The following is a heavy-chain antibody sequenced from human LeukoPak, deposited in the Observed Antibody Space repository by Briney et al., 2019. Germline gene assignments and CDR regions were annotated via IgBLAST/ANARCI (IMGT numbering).Heavy chain of an antibody. Sequence: SETLSLTCAVYGGSFSGYYWSWIRQPPGKGLEWIGENNHSGSTNYNPSLKSRVTISVDTSKNQFSLKLKSVTAADTAVYYCARGGYYGSGNDFRFDPWGQGTLVTVSS. CDR1: GGSFSGYY. V-gene: IGHV4-34*01. CDR2: NNHSGST. D-gene: IGHD3-10*01. J-gene: IGHJ5*02. CDR3: ARGGYYGSGNDFRFDP.